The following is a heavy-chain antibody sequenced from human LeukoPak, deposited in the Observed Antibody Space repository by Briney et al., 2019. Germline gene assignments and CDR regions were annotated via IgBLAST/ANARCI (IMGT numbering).Heavy chain of an antibody. CDR1: GYTFTGYY. V-gene: IGHV1-2*06. CDR2: INPNSGGT. D-gene: IGHD5-18*01. J-gene: IGHJ4*02. Sequence: ASVKVSCKASGYTFTGYYMHWVRQAPGQGLEWMGRINPNSGGTNYAQKFQGRVTMTRDTSISTAYMELSRLRSDDTAVYYCARAHRPTAMVTPPDYWGQGTLVTVSS. CDR3: ARAHRPTAMVTPPDY.